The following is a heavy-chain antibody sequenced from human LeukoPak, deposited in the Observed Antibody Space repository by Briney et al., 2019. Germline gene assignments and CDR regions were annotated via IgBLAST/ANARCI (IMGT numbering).Heavy chain of an antibody. V-gene: IGHV1-18*01. J-gene: IGHJ5*02. CDR3: ARDSRFLEWLLPSPQSDWFDP. Sequence: ASVKVSCKASGYTFTSYGISWVRQAPGQGLEWMGWISAYNGNTNYAQKLQGRVTMTTDTSTSTAYMELRSLRSDDTAVYYCARDSRFLEWLLPSPQSDWFDPWGQGTLVTVSS. D-gene: IGHD3-3*01. CDR1: GYTFTSYG. CDR2: ISAYNGNT.